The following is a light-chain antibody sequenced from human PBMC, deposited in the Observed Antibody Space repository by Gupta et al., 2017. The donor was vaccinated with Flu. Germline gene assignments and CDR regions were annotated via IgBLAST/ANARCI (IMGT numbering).Light chain of an antibody. Sequence: QSALTQPASVSGSPGPSITLSCTGTSSDVGGYNYVSWYQQHPGKAPKLMIYEVSNRPSGVSNRFSGSKSGNTASLTISGLQAEDEADYYCSYSKVFGGGTKLTVL. J-gene: IGLJ3*02. CDR1: SSDVGGYNY. CDR2: EVS. CDR3: SYSKV. V-gene: IGLV2-14*01.